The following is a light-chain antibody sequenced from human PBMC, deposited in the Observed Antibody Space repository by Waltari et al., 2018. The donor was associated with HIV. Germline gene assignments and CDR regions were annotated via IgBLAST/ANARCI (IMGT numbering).Light chain of an antibody. J-gene: IGLJ2*01. V-gene: IGLV3-10*01. CDR2: EDS. Sequence: SYELTQPPSVSVSPGQSARLTSPGDALPTKYAHWDQQKSGQAPVLVIYEDSERPSGIPERFSGSSSGTMATLTISGAQVEDEADYYCYSTDSSGYPLFGGGTKLTVL. CDR3: YSTDSSGYPL. CDR1: ALPTKY.